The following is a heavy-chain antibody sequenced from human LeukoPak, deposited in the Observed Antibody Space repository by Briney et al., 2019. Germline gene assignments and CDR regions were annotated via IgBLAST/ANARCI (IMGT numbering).Heavy chain of an antibody. V-gene: IGHV3-53*01. D-gene: IGHD3-16*01. CDR1: RFTLSSNY. CDR2: IYSGGST. CDR3: ARAMGEHAFDI. Sequence: GGSLRLSCAASRFTLSSNYMSWVRQAPGKGLEWVSVIYSGGSTYYADSVKGRFTISRDNSKNTLYLQMNSLRAEDTAVYYCARAMGEHAFDIWGQGTMVTVSS. J-gene: IGHJ3*02.